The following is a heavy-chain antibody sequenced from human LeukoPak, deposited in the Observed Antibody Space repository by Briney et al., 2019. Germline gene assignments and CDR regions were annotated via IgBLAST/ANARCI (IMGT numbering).Heavy chain of an antibody. CDR1: GFTFSSYG. D-gene: IGHD6-19*01. CDR3: AKDQGIAVVGRVDY. CDR2: ISYDGSNK. V-gene: IGHV3-30*18. Sequence: PGGSLRLSCAASGFTFSSYGMHWVRQAPGKGLEWVAVISYDGSNKYYADSVKGRFTISRDNSKNTLYLQMNSLRAEDTAVYYCAKDQGIAVVGRVDYWGQGTLVTVSS. J-gene: IGHJ4*02.